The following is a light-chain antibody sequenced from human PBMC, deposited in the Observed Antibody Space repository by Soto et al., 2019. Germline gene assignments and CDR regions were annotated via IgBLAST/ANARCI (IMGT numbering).Light chain of an antibody. CDR2: GAS. V-gene: IGKV3-15*01. CDR3: QQHNNWPPWT. J-gene: IGKJ1*01. Sequence: EIVMTQSPATLSVSPGERATLSCRASQCVSSNLAWYQQKPGQAPRLLMYGASTRATGIPDRFSGSGSGTEFTLTISSLQSEDFAVYYCQQHNNWPPWTFGQGTKVEIK. CDR1: QCVSSN.